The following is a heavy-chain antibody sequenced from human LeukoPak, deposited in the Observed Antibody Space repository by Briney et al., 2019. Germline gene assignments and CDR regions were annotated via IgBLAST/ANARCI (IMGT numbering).Heavy chain of an antibody. CDR1: GFTFSDYY. CDR2: ISSSSGFT. CDR3: ARGSPPGD. D-gene: IGHD3-16*01. J-gene: IGHJ4*02. V-gene: IGHV3-11*05. Sequence: GRSLRLSCAASGFTFSDYYMTWIRRAPGKGLEWVSYISSSSGFTKYADSVRGRFTISRDNAKNSLYLQMNTLRVDDTAVYYCARGSPPGDWGQGTLVTVSS.